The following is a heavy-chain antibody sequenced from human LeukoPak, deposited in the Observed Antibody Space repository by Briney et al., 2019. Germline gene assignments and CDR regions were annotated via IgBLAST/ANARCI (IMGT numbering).Heavy chain of an antibody. D-gene: IGHD3-3*01. CDR2: ISSSGSTI. Sequence: GGSLRLSYAASGFTFSDYYMSWIRQAPGKGLEWVSYISSSGSTIYYADSVKGRFTISRDNAKNSLYLQMNSLRAEDTAVYYCAREYYDFWSGYYRYYYYYMDVWGKGTTVTVSS. CDR3: AREYYDFWSGYYRYYYYYMDV. J-gene: IGHJ6*03. V-gene: IGHV3-11*01. CDR1: GFTFSDYY.